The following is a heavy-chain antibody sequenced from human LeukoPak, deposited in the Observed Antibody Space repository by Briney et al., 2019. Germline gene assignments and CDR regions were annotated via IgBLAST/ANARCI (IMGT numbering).Heavy chain of an antibody. J-gene: IGHJ5*02. CDR3: ARVWVDYGEAWFDP. Sequence: ASLKVSCKASGGTFSSYAISWVRQAPGQGLEWMGGIIPIFGTANYAQKFQGRVTITADESTSTAYMELSSLRSEDTAVYYCARVWVDYGEAWFDPWGQGTLVTVSS. CDR1: GGTFSSYA. D-gene: IGHD4-17*01. CDR2: IIPIFGTA. V-gene: IGHV1-69*13.